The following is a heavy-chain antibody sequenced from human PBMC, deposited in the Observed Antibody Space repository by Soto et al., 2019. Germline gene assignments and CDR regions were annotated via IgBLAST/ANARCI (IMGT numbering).Heavy chain of an antibody. CDR1: GYIFSSHA. Sequence: EVQLLESGGGLVQPGGSLRISCAASGYIFSSHAMSWVRQTPGKGLEWVSTVSGRSGITYYADSVNGRFTISRDNSKDMLYLQMNSLRAEDTAIYYCAKESGHQQFDYGGQGTLVTVSS. CDR3: AKESGHQQFDY. J-gene: IGHJ4*02. V-gene: IGHV3-23*01. CDR2: VSGRSGIT.